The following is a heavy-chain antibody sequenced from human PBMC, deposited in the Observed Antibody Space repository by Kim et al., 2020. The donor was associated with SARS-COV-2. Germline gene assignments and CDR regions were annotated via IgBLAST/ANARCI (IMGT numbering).Heavy chain of an antibody. J-gene: IGHJ6*02. CDR2: IGAYNGNT. D-gene: IGHD3-9*01. CDR1: GYTFTSYG. CDR3: ARVNGELRYFDWLYRKYYYGMDV. Sequence: ASVKVSCKASGYTFTSYGISWVRQAPGQGLEWMGWIGAYNGNTNYAQKLQGRVTMTTDTSTSTAYMELRSLRSDDTAVYYCARVNGELRYFDWLYRKYYYGMDVWGQGTTVTVSS. V-gene: IGHV1-18*01.